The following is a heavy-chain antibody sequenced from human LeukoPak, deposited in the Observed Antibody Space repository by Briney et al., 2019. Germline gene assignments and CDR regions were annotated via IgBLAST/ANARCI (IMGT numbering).Heavy chain of an antibody. D-gene: IGHD3-10*01. CDR2: LYISGST. CDR1: GASISSYY. J-gene: IGHJ4*02. V-gene: IGHV4-4*07. Sequence: SETLSLTCTVSGASISSYYYNWIRQTAGRGLEWIGRLYISGSTDYNPSPKSRVTISVDTSKNQFSLKLTSVTAADTAVYFCARDLSGSLYFDYWGQGVLVTVSS. CDR3: ARDLSGSLYFDY.